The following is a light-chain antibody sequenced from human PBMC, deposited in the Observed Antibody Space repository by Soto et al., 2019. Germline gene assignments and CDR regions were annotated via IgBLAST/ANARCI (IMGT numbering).Light chain of an antibody. J-gene: IGKJ2*01. CDR2: GAS. V-gene: IGKV3-20*01. Sequence: EIVLTPSQGTLSFSPGEIANLSFSSSQSVSSSYFAWYQQKPGQSPRLLIYGASSRATGIPDRFSGSGSGTDFTLTVSRLEHEDFAVFYCQKYGSSPPTFGQGTKVDIK. CDR3: QKYGSSPPT. CDR1: QSVSSSY.